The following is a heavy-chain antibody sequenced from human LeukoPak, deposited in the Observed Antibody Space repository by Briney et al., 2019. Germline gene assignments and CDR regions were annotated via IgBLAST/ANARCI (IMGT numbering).Heavy chain of an antibody. CDR3: AKEPAITMVRGVSDY. D-gene: IGHD3-10*01. CDR1: GFTFSSYG. Sequence: GGSLRLSCAASGFTFSSYGMHWVRQAPGKGLEWVAFIRYDGSNKYCADSVKGRFTISRDNSKNTLYLQMNSLRAEDTAVYYCAKEPAITMVRGVSDYWGQGTLVTVSS. V-gene: IGHV3-30*02. CDR2: IRYDGSNK. J-gene: IGHJ4*02.